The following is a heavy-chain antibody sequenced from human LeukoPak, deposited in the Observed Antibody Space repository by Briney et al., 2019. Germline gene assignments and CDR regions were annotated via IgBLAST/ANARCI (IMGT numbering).Heavy chain of an antibody. CDR2: INHSGST. CDR3: ARSRAYYYDSSGYCQMIYYFDY. D-gene: IGHD3-22*01. CDR1: GGSFSGYY. J-gene: IGHJ4*02. Sequence: TSETLSLTCAVYGGSFSGYYWSWIRQPPGKGLEWIGEINHSGSTNYNPSLKSRVTISVDTSKNQFSLKLSSVTAADTAVYYCARSRAYYYDSSGYCQMIYYFDYWGQGTLVTVSS. V-gene: IGHV4-34*01.